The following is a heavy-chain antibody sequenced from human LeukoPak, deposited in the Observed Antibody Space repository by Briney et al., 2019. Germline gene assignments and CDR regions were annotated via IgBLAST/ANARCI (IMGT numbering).Heavy chain of an antibody. V-gene: IGHV3-64D*06. CDR3: VKDLGTTVVTPVDY. D-gene: IGHD4-23*01. CDR1: GFTFSSYA. J-gene: IGHJ4*02. Sequence: PGGSLRLSCSAPGFTFSSYAMHWVRQAPGKGLEYVSAISSNGGSTYYADSVKGRFTISRDNSKNTLYLQMSSLRAEDTAVYYCVKDLGTTVVTPVDYWGQGTLVTVSS. CDR2: ISSNGGST.